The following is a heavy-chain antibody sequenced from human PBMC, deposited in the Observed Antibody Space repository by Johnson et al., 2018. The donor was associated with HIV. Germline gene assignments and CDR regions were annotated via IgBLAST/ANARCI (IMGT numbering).Heavy chain of an antibody. CDR3: ASGDDDGF. V-gene: IGHV3-30*03. D-gene: IGHD5-12*01. Sequence: VPLVESGGGVVQPGRSMRLSCAVSGCTLNNYHMHWVRQAPGQGLDWVAVISYDGRTQSYGDSVKGRFTISSDNSKNTLSLKMNSLGGEDTAVYYCASGDDDGFWGQGTMVTVSS. J-gene: IGHJ3*01. CDR2: ISYDGRTQ. CDR1: GCTLNNYH.